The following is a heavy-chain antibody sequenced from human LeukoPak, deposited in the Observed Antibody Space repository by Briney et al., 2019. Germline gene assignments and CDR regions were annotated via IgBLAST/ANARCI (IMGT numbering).Heavy chain of an antibody. Sequence: SETLSLTCTVSGGSISSSSYYWGWLRQPPGKGLEWIGSIYYSGSTYYNPSLKSRVTISVDTSKNQFSLKLSSVTAADTAVYYCARHFMIRVTTALTNFDYWGRGTLVTVSS. D-gene: IGHD3-16*01. J-gene: IGHJ4*02. V-gene: IGHV4-39*01. CDR3: ARHFMIRVTTALTNFDY. CDR1: GGSISSSSYY. CDR2: IYYSGST.